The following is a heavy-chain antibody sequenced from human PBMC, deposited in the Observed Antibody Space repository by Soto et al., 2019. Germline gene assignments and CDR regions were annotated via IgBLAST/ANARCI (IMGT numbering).Heavy chain of an antibody. CDR3: ARAYYDTSGHSLDP. J-gene: IGHJ5*02. V-gene: IGHV4-59*01. D-gene: IGHD3-22*01. CDR1: GGSISSYY. Sequence: SETLSLTCTVSGGSISSYYWSWIRQPPGKGLEWIGYIYYSDSTNYNPSLKSRVIISVDTSKNQFSLRLSSVTAADTAVYYCARAYYDTSGHSLDPWGQGILVTVSS. CDR2: IYYSDST.